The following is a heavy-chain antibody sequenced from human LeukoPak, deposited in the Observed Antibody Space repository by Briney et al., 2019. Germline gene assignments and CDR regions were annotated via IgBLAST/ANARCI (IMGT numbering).Heavy chain of an antibody. CDR3: ARVQGGYSYGLDY. J-gene: IGHJ4*02. D-gene: IGHD5-18*01. V-gene: IGHV3-11*01. Sequence: DSVKGRFIISRDNAKNSLYLQMNSLRAEDTAVYYCARVQGGYSYGLDYWGQGTLVTVSS.